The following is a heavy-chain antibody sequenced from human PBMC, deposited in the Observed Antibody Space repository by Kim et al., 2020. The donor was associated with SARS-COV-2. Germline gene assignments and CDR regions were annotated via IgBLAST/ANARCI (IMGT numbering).Heavy chain of an antibody. CDR1: GYTFTSYG. Sequence: ASVKVSCKASGYTFTSYGISWVRQAPGQGLEWMGWISAYNGNTNYAQKLQGRVTMTTDTSTSTAYMELRSLRSDDTAVYYCASLRDGKGGDYYYYYGMDVWGQGTTVTVSS. D-gene: IGHD1-26*01. J-gene: IGHJ6*02. CDR2: ISAYNGNT. V-gene: IGHV1-18*01. CDR3: ASLRDGKGGDYYYYYGMDV.